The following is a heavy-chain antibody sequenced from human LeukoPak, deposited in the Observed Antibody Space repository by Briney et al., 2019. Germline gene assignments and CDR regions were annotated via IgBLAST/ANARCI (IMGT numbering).Heavy chain of an antibody. CDR3: ARDYYDSSGYYGAFDI. J-gene: IGHJ3*02. V-gene: IGHV1-18*01. CDR2: ISAYNGNT. D-gene: IGHD3-22*01. CDR1: GYTFTSYG. Sequence: ASVKVSCKASGYTFTSYGISWVRQAPGQGLEWMGWISAYNGNTNYAQKLQGRVTMTTDTSTSTAYMELRSLRSDDTAVYYCARDYYDSSGYYGAFDIWGQGTTVTVSS.